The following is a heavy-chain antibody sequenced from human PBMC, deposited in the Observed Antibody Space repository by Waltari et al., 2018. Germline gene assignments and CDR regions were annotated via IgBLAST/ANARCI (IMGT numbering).Heavy chain of an antibody. D-gene: IGHD1-26*01. CDR1: GGAFASYA. CDR2: MIPIYGTP. CDR3: ARRNLGYAFDI. Sequence: QVQLVQSGAEVKKPGSSVKVSCKASGGAFASYAITWVRQAPGHGLEWVGGMIPIYGTPNFAQKFQGRVTFTADESTTTAYMELTSLKSEDTAIYYCARRNLGYAFDIWGQGTLVTVSS. V-gene: IGHV1-69*12. J-gene: IGHJ3*02.